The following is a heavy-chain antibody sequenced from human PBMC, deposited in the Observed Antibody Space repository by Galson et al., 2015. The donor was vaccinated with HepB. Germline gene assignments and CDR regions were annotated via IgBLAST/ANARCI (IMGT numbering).Heavy chain of an antibody. CDR1: GFTFSNYY. Sequence: SLRLSCAASGFTFSNYYVVWVRQAPGKGLEWLSFISYDGSNKYYADSVKGRFTISGDNSKDAVYMQMRSLRVEDTAVDYCARVWGRGRTARWGNYYYGMDLWGQGTTVTVSS. CDR2: ISYDGSNK. D-gene: IGHD3-16*01. V-gene: IGHV3-30*04. CDR3: ARVWGRGRTARWGNYYYGMDL. J-gene: IGHJ6*02.